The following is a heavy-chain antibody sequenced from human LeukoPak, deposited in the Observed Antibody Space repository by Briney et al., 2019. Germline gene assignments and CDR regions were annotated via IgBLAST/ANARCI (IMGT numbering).Heavy chain of an antibody. CDR1: GFTLTNAW. CDR3: TRVWGYGSGSYYNAGYYFDY. D-gene: IGHD3-10*01. J-gene: IGHJ4*02. Sequence: GGSLRLSCAASGFTLTNAWMNWVRQTPGKGLEWVGRIKSKTEGGTTDYAAPAKGRFTISRDDSKSIAYLQMNSLKTEDTAVYYCTRVWGYGSGSYYNAGYYFDYWGQGTLVTVSS. CDR2: IKSKTEGGTT. V-gene: IGHV3-15*01.